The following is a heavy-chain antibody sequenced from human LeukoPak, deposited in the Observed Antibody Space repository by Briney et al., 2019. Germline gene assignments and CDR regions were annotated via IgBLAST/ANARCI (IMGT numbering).Heavy chain of an antibody. D-gene: IGHD6-25*01. CDR2: IYYSGST. J-gene: IGHJ4*02. V-gene: IGHV4-39*07. CDR1: GGSISHSSYY. CDR3: ARSGSSGYGEDYFDY. Sequence: SETLSLTCTVSGGSISHSSYYWGWIRQPPGKGLEWMGSIYYSGSTYYNPSLKSRVTISVDTSKNQFSLKLSSVTAADTAVYYCARSGSSGYGEDYFDYWGQGTLVTVSS.